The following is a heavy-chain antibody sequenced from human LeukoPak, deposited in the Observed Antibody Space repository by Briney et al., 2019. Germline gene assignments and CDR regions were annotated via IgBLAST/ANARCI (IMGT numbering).Heavy chain of an antibody. CDR1: GFTFSSFS. J-gene: IGHJ4*02. CDR3: ARDSESWTETGPRFDY. D-gene: IGHD3-9*01. CDR2: IRSGGTNT. V-gene: IGHV3-48*04. Sequence: GGSLRLSCAASGFTFSSFSMNWVRQAPGKGLEWVSYIRSGGTNTDYIGSVKGRFTISRDNAKNSLYLQMNSLRAEDTAVYYCARDSESWTETGPRFDYWGQGTLVTVSS.